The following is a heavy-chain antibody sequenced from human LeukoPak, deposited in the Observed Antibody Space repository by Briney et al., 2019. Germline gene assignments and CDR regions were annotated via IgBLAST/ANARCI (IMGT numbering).Heavy chain of an antibody. CDR3: ARLYYDFWSGDYYYMDV. Sequence: GESLKISCKGSGYSFTSYWIGWVRQMPGKGLEWMGIIYPGDSDTRYSPSFQGQVTISADKSISTAYLQWSSLKASDTAMYYCARLYYDFWSGDYYYMDVWGKGTTVTVSS. V-gene: IGHV5-51*01. D-gene: IGHD3-3*01. J-gene: IGHJ6*03. CDR2: IYPGDSDT. CDR1: GYSFTSYW.